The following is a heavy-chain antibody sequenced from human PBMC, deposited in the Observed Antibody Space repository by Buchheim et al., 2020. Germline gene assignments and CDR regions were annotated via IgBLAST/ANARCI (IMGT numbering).Heavy chain of an antibody. Sequence: QVQLVQSGAEVKKPGVSVKISCKASGDTLRNYDITWVRQAPGRGLEWMGWISAHNGDTNYAHNLHGRVTMTTETSTNTAYMEMKNLGSDDTAIYYCARVASVAVAGRRDDNWFDPWGQGTL. J-gene: IGHJ5*02. CDR1: GDTLRNYD. D-gene: IGHD6-19*01. CDR3: ARVASVAVAGRRDDNWFDP. CDR2: ISAHNGDT. V-gene: IGHV1-18*01.